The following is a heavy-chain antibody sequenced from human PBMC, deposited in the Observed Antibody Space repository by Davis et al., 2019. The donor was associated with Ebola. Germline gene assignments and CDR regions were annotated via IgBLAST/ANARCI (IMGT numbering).Heavy chain of an antibody. CDR3: ARFPVVYYYYYGMDV. J-gene: IGHJ6*02. D-gene: IGHD2-15*01. CDR1: GGSFSGYY. V-gene: IGHV4-34*01. CDR2: INHSGST. Sequence: SETLSLTCAVYGGSFSGYYWSWIRQPRGKGLEWIGEINHSGSTNYNPSLKSRVTISVDTSKNQFSLKLSSVTAADTAVYYCARFPVVYYYYYGMDVWGQGTTVTVSS.